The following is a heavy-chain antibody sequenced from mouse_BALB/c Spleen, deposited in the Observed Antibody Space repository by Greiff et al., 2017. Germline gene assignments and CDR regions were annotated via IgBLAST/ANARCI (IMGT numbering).Heavy chain of an antibody. D-gene: IGHD2-4*01. CDR3: ARSTMITLDY. CDR2: IDPANGNT. CDR1: GFNIKDTY. V-gene: IGHV14-3*02. J-gene: IGHJ2*01. Sequence: EVQLQESGAELVKPGASVKLSCTASGFNIKDTYMHWVKQRPEQGLEWIGRIDPANGNTKYDPKFQGKATITADTSSNTAYLQLSSLTSEDTAVYYCARSTMITLDYWGQGTTLTVSS.